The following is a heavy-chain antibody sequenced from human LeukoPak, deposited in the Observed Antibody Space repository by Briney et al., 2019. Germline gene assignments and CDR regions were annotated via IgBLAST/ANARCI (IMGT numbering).Heavy chain of an antibody. CDR2: IIPIFGTA. V-gene: IGHV1-69*05. CDR3: ARAALLYIAAADPFFDY. J-gene: IGHJ4*02. D-gene: IGHD6-13*01. CDR1: GGTFSSYA. Sequence: GASVKVSCKASGGTFSSYAISWVRQAPGQGLEWMGGIIPIFGTANYAQKFQGRVTITTDESTSTAYMELSSLRSEDTAVYYCARAALLYIAAADPFFDYWGQGTLVTVSS.